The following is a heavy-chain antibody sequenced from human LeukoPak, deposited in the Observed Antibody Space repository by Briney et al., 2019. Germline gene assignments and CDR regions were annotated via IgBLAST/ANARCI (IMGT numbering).Heavy chain of an antibody. CDR1: GGSISSYY. V-gene: IGHV4-59*01. CDR3: AGYGSGSYYKAFDY. J-gene: IGHJ4*02. D-gene: IGHD3-10*01. CDR2: VHCSGST. Sequence: SETLSLTCTVSGGSISSYYWGWIRQPPGKGLEWIAYVHCSGSTSYNPSLKSRVTTSIDASKNQFSLRLNSVTAADTAVYYCAGYGSGSYYKAFDYWGQGTLVTVSS.